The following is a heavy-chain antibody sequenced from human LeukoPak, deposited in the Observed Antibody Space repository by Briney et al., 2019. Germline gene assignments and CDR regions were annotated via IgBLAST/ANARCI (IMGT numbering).Heavy chain of an antibody. V-gene: IGHV3-30-3*01. Sequence: GGSLRLSCAASGFTFSSYAMHLVRQAPGKGLEWVAVISYDGSNKYYADSVKGRFTISRDNSKNTLYLQMNSLRAEDTAVNYCARATEVAGRGVGWFDPWGQGTLVTVSS. J-gene: IGHJ5*02. D-gene: IGHD6-19*01. CDR1: GFTFSSYA. CDR3: ARATEVAGRGVGWFDP. CDR2: ISYDGSNK.